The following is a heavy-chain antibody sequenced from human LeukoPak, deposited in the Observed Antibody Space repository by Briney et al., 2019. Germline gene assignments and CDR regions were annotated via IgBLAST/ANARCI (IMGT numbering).Heavy chain of an antibody. J-gene: IGHJ4*02. V-gene: IGHV4-4*07. CDR3: ARDQGSGWYYFDY. CDR2: IYSSGTT. D-gene: IGHD6-19*01. CDR1: GASISNYY. Sequence: SETLSLTCTVSGASISNYYWSWIRQPAGKGLEWIGHIYSSGTTNYNPSLKSRVTMSVDPSKNQFSLNLTSVTAADTAVYFCARDQGSGWYYFDYWGQGNLVTVSS.